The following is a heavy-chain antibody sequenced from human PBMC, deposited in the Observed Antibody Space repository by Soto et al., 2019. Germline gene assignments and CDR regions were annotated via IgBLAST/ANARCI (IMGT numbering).Heavy chain of an antibody. Sequence: SPTRTVSCGSPSSYYWRWNRPPPGKGLEWIGYIYYSGSTNYNPSLKSRVTISVDTSKNQFSLKLSSVTAADTAVYYCARGQYYDSSGLYYFDYWGQGTLVTVS. CDR3: ARGQYYDSSGLYYFDY. D-gene: IGHD3-22*01. J-gene: IGHJ4*02. CDR2: IYYSGST. CDR1: CGSPSSYY. V-gene: IGHV4-59*01.